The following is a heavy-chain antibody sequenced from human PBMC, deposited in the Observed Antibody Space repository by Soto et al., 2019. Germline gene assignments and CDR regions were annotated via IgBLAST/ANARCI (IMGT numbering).Heavy chain of an antibody. Sequence: PGGSLRLSCAASGFTFSSYGMHWVRQAPGKGLEWVAVIWYDGSNKYYADSVKGRFTISRDNSKNTLYLQMNSLRAEDTAVYYCARDHYDFWSGQNRYSPDFDYWGQGTLVTVSS. CDR1: GFTFSSYG. V-gene: IGHV3-33*01. CDR3: ARDHYDFWSGQNRYSPDFDY. CDR2: IWYDGSNK. D-gene: IGHD3-3*01. J-gene: IGHJ4*02.